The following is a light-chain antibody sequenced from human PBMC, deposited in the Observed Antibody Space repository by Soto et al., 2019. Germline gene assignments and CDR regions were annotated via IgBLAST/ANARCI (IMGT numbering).Light chain of an antibody. CDR2: DAS. CDR3: QQRSDWPST. J-gene: IGKJ4*01. CDR1: QSVGSY. Sequence: EIVLTQSPVTLSFSPGERATLSCRASQSVGSYFAWYQQKPGQAPRLLIYDASSRATGIPARFSGSGSGTDFTLTISSLEPEDFAVYYCQQRSDWPSTFGGGTRVEIK. V-gene: IGKV3-11*01.